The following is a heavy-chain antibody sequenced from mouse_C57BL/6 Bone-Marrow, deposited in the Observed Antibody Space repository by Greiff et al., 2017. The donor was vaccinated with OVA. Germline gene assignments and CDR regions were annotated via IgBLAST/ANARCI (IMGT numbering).Heavy chain of an antibody. V-gene: IGHV1-54*01. CDR1: GYAFTNYL. Sequence: QVQLKESGAELVRPGTSVKVSCKASGYAFTNYLIEWVKQRPGPGLEWIGVIYPGSGGTNYNEQFKGKATLTADKSSSTAYMQLSSLTSEDSAVYFCARCCYYLFAYWGQGTLVTVSA. D-gene: IGHD2-3*01. J-gene: IGHJ3*01. CDR3: ARCCYYLFAY. CDR2: IYPGSGGT.